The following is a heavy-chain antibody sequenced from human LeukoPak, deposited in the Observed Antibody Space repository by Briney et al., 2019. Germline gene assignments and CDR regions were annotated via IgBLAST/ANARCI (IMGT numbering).Heavy chain of an antibody. CDR2: IGGSGDKT. CDR1: GVNFRSYG. CDR3: AKLQQPGIHY. V-gene: IGHV3-23*01. Sequence: GGSLRLSCAASGVNFRSYGMHWVRQAPGKGLEWVSTIGGSGDKTFYADSVKGRFTISRDNSKNMVHLQMNSLTGEDTAVYYCAKLQQPGIHYWGQGTLVTVSS. D-gene: IGHD6-13*01. J-gene: IGHJ4*02.